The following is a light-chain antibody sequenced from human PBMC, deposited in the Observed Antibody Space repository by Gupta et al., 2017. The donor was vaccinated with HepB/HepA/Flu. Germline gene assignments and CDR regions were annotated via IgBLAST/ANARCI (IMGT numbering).Light chain of an antibody. CDR2: VTS. CDR1: QSLLYSDGYNY. V-gene: IGKV2-28*01. Sequence: VMTQSPLSLPVTPGEPASISCKSSQSLLYSDGYNYVHWYLQRPGQSPQLLLYVTSNRASGVPDRCSGRDSSTDFTLKISRVEAEDVGVYYCKHGRQAPWTFGEGTKVEIK. J-gene: IGKJ1*01. CDR3: KHGRQAPWT.